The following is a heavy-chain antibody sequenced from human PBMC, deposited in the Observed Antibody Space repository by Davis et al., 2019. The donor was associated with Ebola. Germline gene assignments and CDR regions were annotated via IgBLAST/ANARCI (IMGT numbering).Heavy chain of an antibody. CDR2: ISYDGSNK. CDR3: AKDPGVAYYYYGMDV. CDR1: GFTFSNYG. D-gene: IGHD5-12*01. J-gene: IGHJ6*02. V-gene: IGHV3-30*18. Sequence: GGSLRLSCAASGFTFSNYGMHWVRQAPGKGLEWVAVISYDGSNKYYADSVKGRFTISRDNSKNTLYLQMNSLRAEDTAVYYCAKDPGVAYYYYGMDVWGQGTTVTVSS.